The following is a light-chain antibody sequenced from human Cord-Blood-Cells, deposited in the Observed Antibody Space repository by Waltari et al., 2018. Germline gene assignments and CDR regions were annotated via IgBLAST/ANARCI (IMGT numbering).Light chain of an antibody. CDR3: MQGTHWPLT. J-gene: IGKJ4*01. CDR2: KVS. V-gene: IGKV2-30*02. Sequence: DVVMTQSPLSLPVTLGQPAPISCRYSQSLVHSDGNAYLNWFLPRPGQSRRRLIYKVSNRDSGVPGRFSGSGSGTDFTLKISGVEAEDVGVYYCMQGTHWPLTFGGGTKVEIK. CDR1: QSLVHSDGNAY.